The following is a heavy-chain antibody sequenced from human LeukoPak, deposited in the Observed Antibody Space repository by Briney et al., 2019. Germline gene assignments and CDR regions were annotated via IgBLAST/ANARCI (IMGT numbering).Heavy chain of an antibody. CDR2: IYYSGST. J-gene: IGHJ4*02. CDR1: GGSISSSSYY. Sequence: PSETLSLTCTVSGGSISSSSYYWGWIRQPPGKGLEWIGSIYYSGSTYYNPSLKSRVTISVDTSKNQFSLKLSSVTAADTAVYYCARGRTRYGSGSYPLDYWGQGTLVTVSS. CDR3: ARGRTRYGSGSYPLDY. V-gene: IGHV4-39*07. D-gene: IGHD3-10*01.